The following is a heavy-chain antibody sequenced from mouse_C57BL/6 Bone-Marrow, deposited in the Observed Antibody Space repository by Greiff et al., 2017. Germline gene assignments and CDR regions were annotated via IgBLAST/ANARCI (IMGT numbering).Heavy chain of an antibody. CDR3: TYSNYPWFAY. J-gene: IGHJ3*01. Sequence: VQLQQSGAELVRPGASVKLSCTASGFNIKGYYMHWVKQRPEQGLEWIGRIDPSDGDTEYAPKFQGKATLTADTSSNTTYLQLSSLTSEDTAVYYCTYSNYPWFAYWGQGTLVTVSA. V-gene: IGHV14-1*01. CDR1: GFNIKGYY. CDR2: IDPSDGDT. D-gene: IGHD2-5*01.